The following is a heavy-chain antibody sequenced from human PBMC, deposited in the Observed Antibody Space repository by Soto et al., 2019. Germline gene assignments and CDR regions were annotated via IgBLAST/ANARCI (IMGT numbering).Heavy chain of an antibody. D-gene: IGHD4-17*01. Sequence: ASVKVSCKASVYTFTSYVISWVRQGPGQGLEWMGWISAYNGNTNYAQKLQGRVTMTTDTSTSTAYMELRSLRSDDTAVYYCASMGVTVTSAFDIWGQGTMVTVSS. CDR2: ISAYNGNT. CDR3: ASMGVTVTSAFDI. J-gene: IGHJ3*02. V-gene: IGHV1-18*04. CDR1: VYTFTSYV.